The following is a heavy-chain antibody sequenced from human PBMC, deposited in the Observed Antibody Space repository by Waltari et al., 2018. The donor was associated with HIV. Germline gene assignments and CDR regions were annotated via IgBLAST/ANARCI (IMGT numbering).Heavy chain of an antibody. J-gene: IGHJ4*02. CDR3: ARGYSSSRWIPLYH. CDR2: FWSDGAEI. D-gene: IGHD6-6*01. Sequence: QVQLVESGGGVVKPGTSLPLSCAVSGFTLGYFAIHWVRQSPGKRLEWLAVFWSDGAEISYADSVKGRFTISKDSSQKTLYLHLTSLRAEDTALYYCARGYSSSRWIPLYHWGRGTLVTVSS. CDR1: GFTLGYFA. V-gene: IGHV3-33*01.